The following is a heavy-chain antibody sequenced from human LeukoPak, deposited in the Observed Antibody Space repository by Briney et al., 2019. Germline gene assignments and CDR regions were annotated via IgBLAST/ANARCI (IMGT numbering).Heavy chain of an antibody. CDR3: ARVSVSAVVGAYGMDV. Sequence: GRSLSPSCAAYGFTFSSYGMDSVRQAPGKGLEWVAGIWYDGTNTHYADSVKGRFTISRDNSTNTLCLQMNSLRAEDTAVYYCARVSVSAVVGAYGMDVWGQGTTVTVSS. CDR2: IWYDGTNT. CDR1: GFTFSSYG. V-gene: IGHV3-33*01. D-gene: IGHD6-19*01. J-gene: IGHJ6*02.